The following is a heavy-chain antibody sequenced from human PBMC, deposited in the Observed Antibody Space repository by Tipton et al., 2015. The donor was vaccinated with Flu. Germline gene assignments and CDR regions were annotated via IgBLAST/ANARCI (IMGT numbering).Heavy chain of an antibody. D-gene: IGHD1-1*01. Sequence: QSGAEVKKPGASVKVSCKASGYTFTSYNMHWVRQAPGQGLEWMGIIYPAGGGISYAQKFQGRVIMTRDRSTGTVHMELSSLKSDDTAMYYCARDKGGGTYTFDAWGQGTMVTVSS. CDR2: IYPAGGGI. CDR3: ARDKGGGTYTFDA. J-gene: IGHJ3*01. V-gene: IGHV1-46*01. CDR1: GYTFTSYN.